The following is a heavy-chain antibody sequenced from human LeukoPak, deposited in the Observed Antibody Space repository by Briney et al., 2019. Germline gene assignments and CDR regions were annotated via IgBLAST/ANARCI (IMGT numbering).Heavy chain of an antibody. D-gene: IGHD1-14*01. Sequence: PGGSLRLSCAASGFTFSGYGMHWVRQAPGKGLEWVSSISSSSSYIYYADSVKGRFTISRDNAKNSLYLQMNSLRAEDTAVYYCASYRGTDDAFDIWGQGTMVTVSS. CDR2: ISSSSSYI. V-gene: IGHV3-21*01. CDR1: GFTFSGYG. J-gene: IGHJ3*02. CDR3: ASYRGTDDAFDI.